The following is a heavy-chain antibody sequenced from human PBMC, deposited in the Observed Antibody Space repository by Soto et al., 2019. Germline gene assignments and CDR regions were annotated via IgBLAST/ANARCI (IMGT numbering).Heavy chain of an antibody. J-gene: IGHJ6*02. CDR1: GFNVGDYE. D-gene: IGHD3-9*01. CDR3: ARGRYAPGV. CDR2: ITSGGTVF. Sequence: PGGSLRLSCAASGFNVGDYEMNWVRQAPGKGLEWISMITSGGTVFYYADSVRGRFAISRDDTENSLHLQMNSLRVEDTAMYYCARGRYAPGVWGQGTTVTVSS. V-gene: IGHV3-48*03.